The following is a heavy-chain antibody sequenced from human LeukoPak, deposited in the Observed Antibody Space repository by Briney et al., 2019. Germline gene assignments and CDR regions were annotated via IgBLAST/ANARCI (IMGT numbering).Heavy chain of an antibody. CDR2: ISSSSSTI. V-gene: IGHV3-11*04. Sequence: GGSLRLSCAASGFTFSDYYMSWIRQAPGKGLEWVSYISSSSSTIYYADSVKGRFTISRDNAKNSLYLQMNSLRAEDTAVYYCASGILRGYILTGYPPSDSDAFDIWGQGTMVTVSS. CDR3: ASGILRGYILTGYPPSDSDAFDI. J-gene: IGHJ3*02. CDR1: GFTFSDYY. D-gene: IGHD3-9*01.